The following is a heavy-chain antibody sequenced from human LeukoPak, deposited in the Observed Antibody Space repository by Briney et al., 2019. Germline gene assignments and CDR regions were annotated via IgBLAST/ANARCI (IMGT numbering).Heavy chain of an antibody. J-gene: IGHJ4*02. CDR1: GGTFSSYA. CDR2: IVPIFGTV. Sequence: GASVKVSCKASGGTFSSYAISWVRQAPGQGLEWMGGIVPIFGTVNYAQKFQGRVTITTDESTSTAYMELSSLRSEDTAVYYCARVFCSSTSCPFDYWGQGTLVTVSS. CDR3: ARVFCSSTSCPFDY. V-gene: IGHV1-69*05. D-gene: IGHD2-2*01.